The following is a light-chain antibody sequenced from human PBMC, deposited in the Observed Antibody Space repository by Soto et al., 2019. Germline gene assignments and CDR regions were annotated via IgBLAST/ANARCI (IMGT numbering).Light chain of an antibody. CDR3: QQYGRSPWT. V-gene: IGKV3-20*01. CDR1: QSVSNY. J-gene: IGKJ1*01. CDR2: GAS. Sequence: EVVLAHSPPTLCLSPGDRDRLXHRPRQSVSNYLAWYQPKPGQGPRLLFYGASSRATGIPDRFSGSGSGTDFILTISRLEPDDFAVDYCQQYGRSPWTFGQGTKVDI.